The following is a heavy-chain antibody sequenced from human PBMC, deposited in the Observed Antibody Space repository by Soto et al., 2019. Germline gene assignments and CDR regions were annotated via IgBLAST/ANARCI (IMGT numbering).Heavy chain of an antibody. CDR3: ARDRIIGTSYSDY. Sequence: SETLSLTCTVSSGSINSFYWSWIRQPAGKGLEWIGRIHSSGTTNYNPSLKSRVTMSVDTSKNQFSLKLTSVTAADTAVYYCARDRIIGTSYSDYWGQGILVTVSS. D-gene: IGHD1-7*01. CDR2: IHSSGTT. J-gene: IGHJ4*02. CDR1: SGSINSFY. V-gene: IGHV4-4*07.